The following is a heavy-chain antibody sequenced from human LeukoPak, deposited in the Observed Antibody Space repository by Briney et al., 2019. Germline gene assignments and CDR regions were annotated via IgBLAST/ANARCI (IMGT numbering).Heavy chain of an antibody. CDR3: ARGVVFKSSSWYDT. Sequence: ASVKVSCKTSGYTFTGYYMHWVRQAPGQGLEWMGWMNPNSGVSNYAQRFQGRVTMTRDTSIGTAYMELSSLRSDDTAVYYCARGVVFKSSSWYDTWGQGTLVTVSS. D-gene: IGHD2-15*01. CDR1: GYTFTGYY. V-gene: IGHV1-2*02. J-gene: IGHJ5*02. CDR2: MNPNSGVS.